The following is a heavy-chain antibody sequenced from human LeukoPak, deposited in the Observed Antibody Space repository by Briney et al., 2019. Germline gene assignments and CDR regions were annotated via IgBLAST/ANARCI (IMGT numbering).Heavy chain of an antibody. V-gene: IGHV3-7*01. CDR3: ARPGITGTTLTSRL. CDR1: GFTFSSYW. Sequence: GGSLRLSCAGAGFTFSSYWMSWVRQAPGKGLEWVANIKQDGSEKYYVDSVKGRFTISRDNAKNSLYLQMNSLRAEDTAVYYCARPGITGTTLTSRLWGQGTLVTVSS. D-gene: IGHD1-7*01. CDR2: IKQDGSEK. J-gene: IGHJ4*02.